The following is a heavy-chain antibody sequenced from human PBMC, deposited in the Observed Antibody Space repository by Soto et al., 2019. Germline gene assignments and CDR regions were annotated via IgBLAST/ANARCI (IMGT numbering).Heavy chain of an antibody. V-gene: IGHV4-4*07. CDR2: SYTSGST. CDR3: AREGPVYCGGDCPGDYYYGMDV. CDR1: GGSISSYY. Sequence: QVQLQESGPGLVKPSETLSLTCTVSGGSISSYYWSWIRQPAGKGLEWIGRSYTSGSTNYNPSPRSRVTMSVDTSKNQCSQKLSSVTAADTAVYYCAREGPVYCGGDCPGDYYYGMDVWGQGTTVTVSS. J-gene: IGHJ6*02. D-gene: IGHD2-21*02.